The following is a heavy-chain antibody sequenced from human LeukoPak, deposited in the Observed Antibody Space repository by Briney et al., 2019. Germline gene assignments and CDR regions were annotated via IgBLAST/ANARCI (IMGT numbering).Heavy chain of an antibody. CDR1: GFTFSSYA. V-gene: IGHV3-11*04. J-gene: IGHJ4*02. D-gene: IGHD2-15*01. CDR3: ARDLGLLEGHALDY. Sequence: GGSLRLSCEASGFTFSSYAMSWIRQAPGKGLEWVSYISSSGSTIYYADSVKGRFTISRDNAKNSLYLQMNSLRAEDTAVYYCARDLGLLEGHALDYWGQGTLVIVSS. CDR2: ISSSGSTI.